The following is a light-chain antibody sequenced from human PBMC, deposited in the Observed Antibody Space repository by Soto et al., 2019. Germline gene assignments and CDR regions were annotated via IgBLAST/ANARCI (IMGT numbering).Light chain of an antibody. CDR2: GAS. J-gene: IGKJ1*01. V-gene: IGKV3-15*01. CDR3: QQYNNWPRT. CDR1: QSVSTD. Sequence: EVLVTQSPATLSVSPGERVTLSCRASQSVSTDLAWYQQKPGQAPRLLIYGASTRATGIPARFSGSGSGTEFTLTISSLQSEDFAVYYCQQYNNWPRTFGQGTKVDI.